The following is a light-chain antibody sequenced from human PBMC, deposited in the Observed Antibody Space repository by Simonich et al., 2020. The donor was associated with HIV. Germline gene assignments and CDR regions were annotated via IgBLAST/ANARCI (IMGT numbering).Light chain of an antibody. J-gene: IGLJ2*01. Sequence: QSALTQPASVSGSPGQSITISCTGTSGDVGNYNLVSWYQQHPGKAPKLMIYEGSKRPSGVSNRFSGSKSGNTASLTISGLQAEDEADYYCFSYAGSVLFGGGTKLTVL. V-gene: IGLV2-23*01. CDR1: SGDVGNYNL. CDR2: EGS. CDR3: FSYAGSVL.